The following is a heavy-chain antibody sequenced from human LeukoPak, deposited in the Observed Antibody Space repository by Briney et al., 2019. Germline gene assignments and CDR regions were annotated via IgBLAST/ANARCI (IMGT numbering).Heavy chain of an antibody. CDR1: DGSISSYY. J-gene: IGHJ4*02. CDR2: IYYNGST. Sequence: SETLSLTCSVSDGSISSYYWSWIRQPPGKGLEWIGFIYYNGSTNYNPSLKSRVTISVDTSKNQFSLKLSSVAAADTAVYYCAKRRSGWTQLASFDYWGQGTLVTVSS. D-gene: IGHD6-19*01. V-gene: IGHV4-59*01. CDR3: AKRRSGWTQLASFDY.